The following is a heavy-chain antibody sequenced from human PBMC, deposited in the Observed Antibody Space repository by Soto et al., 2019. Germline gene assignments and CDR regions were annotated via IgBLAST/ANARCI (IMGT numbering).Heavy chain of an antibody. CDR1: GGSISSGGYY. CDR2: IYYSGST. V-gene: IGHV4-31*03. J-gene: IGHJ4*02. D-gene: IGHD3-10*01. CDR3: ARDQDYGSGSYGIDY. Sequence: SETLSLTCTVSGGSISSGGYYWSWIRQHPGKGLEWIGYIYYSGSTYYNPSLKSRVTISVDTSKNQFSLKLSSVTAADTAVYYCARDQDYGSGSYGIDYWGQGTLVTVSS.